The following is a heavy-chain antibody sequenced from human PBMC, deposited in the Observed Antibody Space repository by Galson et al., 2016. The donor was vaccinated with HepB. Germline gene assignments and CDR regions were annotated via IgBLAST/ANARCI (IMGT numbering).Heavy chain of an antibody. J-gene: IGHJ3*01. CDR3: ARMLRWDYYDNSAIPGVFDV. Sequence: PALVKPTQTLTLTCTFSGFSLSSRGMCMSWIRQPPGKGLEWLALIDWDDDKNYNPSLRTRLTISKDTSRNQVVLEVTNLDPVDTATYYCARMLRWDYYDNSAIPGVFDVWGQGKMVTVSS. D-gene: IGHD3-22*01. V-gene: IGHV2-70*01. CDR2: IDWDDDK. CDR1: GFSLSSRGMC.